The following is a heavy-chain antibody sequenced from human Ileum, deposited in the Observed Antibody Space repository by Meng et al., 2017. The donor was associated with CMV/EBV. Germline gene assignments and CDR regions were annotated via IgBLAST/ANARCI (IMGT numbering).Heavy chain of an antibody. CDR2: IYYSGST. CDR1: GGSISSSSYY. V-gene: IGHV4-39*07. J-gene: IGHJ6*01. CDR3: ARVWSYSSSWYYGMDV. Sequence: SETLSLTCTVSGGSISSSSYYWGWIRQPPGKGLEWIGSIYYSGSTYYNPSLKSRVTISVDTSKNQFSLKLSSVTAADTAVYYCARVWSYSSSWYYGMDVWGQGTTVT. D-gene: IGHD6-13*01.